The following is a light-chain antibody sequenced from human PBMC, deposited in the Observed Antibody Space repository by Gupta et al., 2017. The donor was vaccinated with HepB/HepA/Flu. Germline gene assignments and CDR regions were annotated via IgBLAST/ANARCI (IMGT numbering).Light chain of an antibody. J-gene: IGKJ4*01. CDR1: QSVSSS. CDR2: GAS. V-gene: IGKV3-15*01. CDR3: QQYDNWPPLT. Sequence: EIVMTQSPATLSVSPGERATLSCRASQSVSSSLAWYQQQPGQAPRLLIYGASTRATGIPARFSDSGSGTEFTLTISSLQSEDFAVYYCQQYDNWPPLTFGGGTKVEI.